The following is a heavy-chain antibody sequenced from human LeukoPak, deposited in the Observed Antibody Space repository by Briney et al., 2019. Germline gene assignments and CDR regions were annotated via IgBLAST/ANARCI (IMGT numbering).Heavy chain of an antibody. J-gene: IGHJ1*01. Sequence: GGSLRLSCAASGFTVSSNYMGWVRQAPGKGLEWVSVIYSGGSTYYADSVKGRFTISRDNSKNTLYLQMNSLRAEDTAVYYCARDFTYYYGSGSYEYFQHWGRGTLVTVSS. CDR3: ARDFTYYYGSGSYEYFQH. V-gene: IGHV3-53*01. CDR1: GFTVSSNY. D-gene: IGHD3-10*01. CDR2: IYSGGST.